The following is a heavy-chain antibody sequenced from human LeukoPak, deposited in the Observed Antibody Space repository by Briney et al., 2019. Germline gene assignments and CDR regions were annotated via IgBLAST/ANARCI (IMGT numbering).Heavy chain of an antibody. D-gene: IGHD6-13*01. Sequence: GGSLRLSCAASGFTFSSYGIHWVRQAPGKGLEWVAFIRYDGSNKYYADSVKGRFTISRDNSKNTLYLQMNSLRAEDTAVYYCAKDRGSSWYYFDYWGQGTLVTVSS. CDR2: IRYDGSNK. CDR1: GFTFSSYG. J-gene: IGHJ4*02. CDR3: AKDRGSSWYYFDY. V-gene: IGHV3-30*02.